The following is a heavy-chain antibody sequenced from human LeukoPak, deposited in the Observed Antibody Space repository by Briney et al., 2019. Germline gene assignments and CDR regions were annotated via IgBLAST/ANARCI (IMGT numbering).Heavy chain of an antibody. CDR3: ARGRYSFAY. CDR2: INHSGSA. Sequence: SETLSLTCAVYGGSFSGYYWSWIRQPPGKGLEWIGEINHSGSANYNPSLKSRVTISVDTSKNQFSLNLRSVTAADTAVYYCARGRYSFAYWGQGTLVTVS. J-gene: IGHJ4*02. V-gene: IGHV4-34*01. D-gene: IGHD5-18*01. CDR1: GGSFSGYY.